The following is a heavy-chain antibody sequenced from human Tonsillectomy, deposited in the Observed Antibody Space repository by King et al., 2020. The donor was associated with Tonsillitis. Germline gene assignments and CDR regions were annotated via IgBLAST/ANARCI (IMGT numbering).Heavy chain of an antibody. Sequence: LQLQESGPGLVKPSETLSLTCTVSGGSISRSSYYWGWIRQPPGKGLEWIGSIYYGGSTYYNPSLKSRVTISVDTSKNQFSLKLSSVTAAATAVFYCARHGPDIVIVPSAPRGVDVWGQGTTVTVSS. CDR2: IYYGGST. J-gene: IGHJ6*02. CDR3: ARHGPDIVIVPSAPRGVDV. V-gene: IGHV4-39*01. CDR1: GGSISRSSYY. D-gene: IGHD2-2*01.